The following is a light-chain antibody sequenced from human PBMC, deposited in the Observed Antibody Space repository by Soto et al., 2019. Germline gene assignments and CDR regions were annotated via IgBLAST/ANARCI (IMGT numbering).Light chain of an antibody. CDR2: DIS. J-gene: IGLJ1*01. CDR1: SSDPGDYKY. CDR3: KSYTSSNIYV. V-gene: IGLV2-14*01. Sequence: QSALNQPASVSGSTGQSITISCSGTSSDPGDYKYVSWYQQHPGKVPKLMIYDISNRPSGVSNRFSGSKSGNTASLTISGLQAEDASDYYCKSYTSSNIYVFGTGTKLTVL.